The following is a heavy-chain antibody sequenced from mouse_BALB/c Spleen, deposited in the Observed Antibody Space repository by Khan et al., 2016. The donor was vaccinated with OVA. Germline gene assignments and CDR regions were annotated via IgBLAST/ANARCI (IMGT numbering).Heavy chain of an antibody. V-gene: IGHV1-20*02. D-gene: IGHD1-1*01. Sequence: VQLMESGPELVKPGASVKLSCKASGYSFSGYFMYWVMQSHGKSLEWIGCINPRSGETYYNQKFKGRATLTVDESYSTPYLELRSLASEDTAVYYCTGLFRSYFDYWGQGTILTVSS. CDR3: TGLFRSYFDY. J-gene: IGHJ2*01. CDR1: GYSFSGYF. CDR2: INPRSGET.